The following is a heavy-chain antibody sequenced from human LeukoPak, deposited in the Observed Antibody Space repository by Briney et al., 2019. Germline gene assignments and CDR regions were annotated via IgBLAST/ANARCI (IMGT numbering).Heavy chain of an antibody. D-gene: IGHD2-15*01. V-gene: IGHV3-21*01. CDR3: ARDQYGFCTHGSCYGSDY. J-gene: IGHJ4*02. CDR2: ISSSSSYI. Sequence: GGSLRLSCAASGFTFSSYSMNWVRQAPGKGLEWVSSISSSSSYIYNADSVKGRFTISRDNAKNSLYLQMNSLRDEDTAVYYCARDQYGFCTHGSCYGSDYWGQGALVTVSS. CDR1: GFTFSSYS.